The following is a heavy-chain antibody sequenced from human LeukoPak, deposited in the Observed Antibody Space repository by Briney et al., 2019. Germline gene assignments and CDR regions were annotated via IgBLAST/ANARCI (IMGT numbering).Heavy chain of an antibody. V-gene: IGHV4-59*01. CDR3: ARGEWGYVGYSSSWNYYYMDV. CDR2: IYYSGST. D-gene: IGHD6-13*01. J-gene: IGHJ6*03. CDR1: GGSISSYY. Sequence: SETLSLTCTVSGGSISSYYWSWIRQPPGKGLEWIGYIYYSGSTNYNPSLKSRVTISVDTSKNQFSLKLSSVTAADTAVYYCARGEWGYVGYSSSWNYYYMDVWGKGTTVTISS.